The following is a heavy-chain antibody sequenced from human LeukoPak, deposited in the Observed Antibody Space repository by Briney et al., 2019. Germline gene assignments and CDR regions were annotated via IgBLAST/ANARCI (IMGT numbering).Heavy chain of an antibody. V-gene: IGHV4-59*01. D-gene: IGHD3-22*01. CDR2: IYYSGST. CDR3: ASNRGYYYDSTSAFDI. CDR1: GGSISSYY. J-gene: IGHJ3*02. Sequence: PSETLSLTCTVSGGSISSYYWSWIRQPPGKGLEWIGYIYYSGSTNYNPSLKSRVTISVDTSKNRFSLKLSSVTAADTAVYYCASNRGYYYDSTSAFDIWGQGTMVTVSS.